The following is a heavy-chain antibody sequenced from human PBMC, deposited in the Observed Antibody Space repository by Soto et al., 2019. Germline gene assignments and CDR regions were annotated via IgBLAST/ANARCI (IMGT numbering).Heavy chain of an antibody. CDR3: ATVHASHSGSYCYFDY. D-gene: IGHD1-26*01. Sequence: ASVKVSCKVSGYTLTELSMHWVRQAPGKGLEWMGGFDPEDGETIYAQKFQGRVTMTEDTSTDTAYMELSSLRSEDTAVYYCATVHASHSGSYCYFDYWGQGTLVTVSS. V-gene: IGHV1-24*01. CDR1: GYTLTELS. J-gene: IGHJ4*02. CDR2: FDPEDGET.